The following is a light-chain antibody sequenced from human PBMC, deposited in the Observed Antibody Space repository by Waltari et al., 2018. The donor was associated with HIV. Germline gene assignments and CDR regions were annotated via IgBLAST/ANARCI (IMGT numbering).Light chain of an antibody. V-gene: IGKV3-15*01. Sequence: EIVMTRSPATLSVSPGARATLSCRASQSVSSNLAWYQQKPGQAPRLLIYGASTRATGIPARFSGSGSGTEFTLTISSLQSEDFAVYYCQQYNNWPPWTFGQGTKVEIK. CDR2: GAS. CDR3: QQYNNWPPWT. J-gene: IGKJ1*01. CDR1: QSVSSN.